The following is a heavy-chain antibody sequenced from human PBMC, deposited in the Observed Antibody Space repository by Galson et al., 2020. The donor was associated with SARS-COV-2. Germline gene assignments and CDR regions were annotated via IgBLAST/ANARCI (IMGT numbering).Heavy chain of an antibody. J-gene: IGHJ3*02. CDR3: AAPDCSSTSCHDAFDI. CDR2: ISSSSSYI. D-gene: IGHD2-2*01. CDR1: GFTFSSYS. V-gene: IGHV3-21*01. Sequence: NSGGSLRLSCAASGFTFSSYSMNWVRQAPGKGLEWVSSISSSSSYIYYADSVKGRFTISRDNAKNSLYLQMNSLRAEDTAVYYCAAPDCSSTSCHDAFDIWGQGTMVTVSS.